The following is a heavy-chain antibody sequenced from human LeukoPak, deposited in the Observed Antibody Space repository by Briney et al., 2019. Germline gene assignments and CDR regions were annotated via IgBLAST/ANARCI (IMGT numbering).Heavy chain of an antibody. CDR1: GFTFNTYA. D-gene: IGHD6-19*01. Sequence: PGGSLRLSCAASGFTFNTYAMYWVRQAPGKGLEWVSGIFGSGGSAHYADSVKGRFTISRDNSKNTVYLQMDSLRVEDTAVYYCGKTTIGYSSGRYPGWPVDSWGQRTLVTVSS. J-gene: IGHJ4*02. CDR3: GKTTIGYSSGRYPGWPVDS. V-gene: IGHV3-23*01. CDR2: IFGSGGSA.